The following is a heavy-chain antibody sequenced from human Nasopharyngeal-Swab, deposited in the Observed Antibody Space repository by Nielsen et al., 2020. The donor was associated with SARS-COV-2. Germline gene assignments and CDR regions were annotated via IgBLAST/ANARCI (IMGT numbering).Heavy chain of an antibody. J-gene: IGHJ4*02. V-gene: IGHV4-61*02. Sequence: SETLSLTCTVSGGSISSGSYYWSWIRQPAGKGLEWIGRIYTSGSTNYNPSLKSRVTISVDTSKNQFSLKLSSVTAADTAVYYCAREWIAVAGTPYFDCWGQGTLVTVSS. CDR3: AREWIAVAGTPYFDC. CDR2: IYTSGST. CDR1: GGSISSGSYY. D-gene: IGHD6-19*01.